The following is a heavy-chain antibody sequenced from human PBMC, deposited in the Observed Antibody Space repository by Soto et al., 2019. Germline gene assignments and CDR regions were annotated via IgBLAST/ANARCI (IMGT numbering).Heavy chain of an antibody. CDR1: GYTFTSYC. CDR3: ARDAPYHYLGEYPAPSDF. Sequence: ASVKVSCKAAGYTFTSYCLSWVRPAPGQGLEGMGLLSAYDGNTNYAQKLQGRVTITTDTSTSTAYMELRSLRSDDTAVYYCARDAPYHYLGEYPAPSDFGSQGSLDTGSS. J-gene: IGHJ4*02. V-gene: IGHV1-18*01. CDR2: LSAYDGNT. D-gene: IGHD3-16*01.